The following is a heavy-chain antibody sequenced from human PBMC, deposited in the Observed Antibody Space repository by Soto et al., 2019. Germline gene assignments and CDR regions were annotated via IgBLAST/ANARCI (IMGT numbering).Heavy chain of an antibody. J-gene: IGHJ4*02. CDR1: GFTFSSYA. Sequence: EVQLLESGGGLVQPGGSLRLSCAASGFTFSSYAMSWVRQAPGKGLEWVSAISGSGGSTYYADSVKGRFTFSRDNSKNTLYLEMNSLRAEDTAVYYCAKSNGWYAELDYWGQGTLVTVSS. CDR3: AKSNGWYAELDY. D-gene: IGHD6-19*01. V-gene: IGHV3-23*01. CDR2: ISGSGGST.